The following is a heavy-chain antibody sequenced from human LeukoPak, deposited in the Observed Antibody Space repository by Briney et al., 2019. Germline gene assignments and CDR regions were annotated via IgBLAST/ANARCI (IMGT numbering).Heavy chain of an antibody. CDR1: GYSISSGYY. D-gene: IGHD2-15*01. Sequence: SETLSLTCTVSGYSISSGYYWGWIRQPPGKGLEWIGSIYHSGSTYYNPSLKSRVTISIDTSKNQFSLKMRSVTAADTAVYYCARVAIGYCTGGSCKRYFDLWGRGTLVTVSS. V-gene: IGHV4-38-2*02. CDR2: IYHSGST. CDR3: ARVAIGYCTGGSCKRYFDL. J-gene: IGHJ2*01.